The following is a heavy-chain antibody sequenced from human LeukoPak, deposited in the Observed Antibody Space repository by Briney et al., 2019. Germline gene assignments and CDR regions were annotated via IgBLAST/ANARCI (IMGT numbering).Heavy chain of an antibody. Sequence: PSETLSLTCSVSGDSISSYYWSWIRQPPGKGLEWIGYIYYSGNTNYNPSLKSRVTILEDTSKDQFSLKLSSVNDADTAVYYCARYVSGSFFAFDIWGQGTMVTVSS. CDR1: GDSISSYY. V-gene: IGHV4-59*01. D-gene: IGHD3-10*01. J-gene: IGHJ3*02. CDR3: ARYVSGSFFAFDI. CDR2: IYYSGNT.